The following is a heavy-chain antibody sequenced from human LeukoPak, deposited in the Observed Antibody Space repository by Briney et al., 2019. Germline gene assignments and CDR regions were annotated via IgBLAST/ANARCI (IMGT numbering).Heavy chain of an antibody. CDR1: GVSISGSNYY. J-gene: IGHJ4*02. D-gene: IGHD3-10*01. CDR3: ARRYYSGSGSYPAHIDY. V-gene: IGHV4-39*01. CDR2: IYYSGST. Sequence: SETLSLTCTVSGVSISGSNYYWGWIRQPPGKGLECIGSIYYSGSTYYNPSLKSRVTISVDTSKNQFSLKLSSVTAADTAVYYCARRYYSGSGSYPAHIDYWGQGTLVTVSS.